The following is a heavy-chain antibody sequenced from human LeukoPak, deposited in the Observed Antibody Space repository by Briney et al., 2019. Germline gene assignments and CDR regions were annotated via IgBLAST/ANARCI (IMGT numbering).Heavy chain of an antibody. CDR3: HLVRGGGYFDY. J-gene: IGHJ4*02. CDR2: IYHSGST. V-gene: IGHV4-38-2*02. CDR1: GYSISSGYY. D-gene: IGHD3-10*01. Sequence: PSETLSLTCTVSGYSISSGYYWGWIRPPPGKGLEWIGSIYHSGSTYYNPSLKSRLTISVDTSKNHVSLNLSSVTAADTAVYYCHLVRGGGYFDYWGQGILVTVSS.